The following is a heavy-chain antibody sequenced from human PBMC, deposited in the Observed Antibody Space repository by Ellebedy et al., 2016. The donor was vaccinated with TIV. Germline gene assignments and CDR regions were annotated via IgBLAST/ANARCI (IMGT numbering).Heavy chain of an antibody. CDR2: MKGDGSSV. CDR1: GFTFSSYW. Sequence: GESLKISCAASGFTFSSYWMYWVRQAPGKGLEWVSRMKGDGSSVTYADSVKGRFTISRDNSKNTLYLQMNRLRAEDTALYYCMRDMSWSQYWGQGTLVTVSS. D-gene: IGHD6-13*01. CDR3: MRDMSWSQY. V-gene: IGHV3-74*01. J-gene: IGHJ1*01.